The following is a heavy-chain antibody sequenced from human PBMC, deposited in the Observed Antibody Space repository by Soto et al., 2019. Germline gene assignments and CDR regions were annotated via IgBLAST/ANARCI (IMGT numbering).Heavy chain of an antibody. CDR1: GYSFTTDW. CDR2: IYPGDSDT. Sequence: WDSLKISCKASGYSFTTDWIGWVRQMPGKGLEWMGIIYPGDSDTRYSPSFQGQVTVSADKSISTAYLQWSSLKASDTAMYYCARYGHSYRSNYFSGMDVWGHGTTVTVSS. J-gene: IGHJ6*02. D-gene: IGHD5-18*01. V-gene: IGHV5-51*01. CDR3: ARYGHSYRSNYFSGMDV.